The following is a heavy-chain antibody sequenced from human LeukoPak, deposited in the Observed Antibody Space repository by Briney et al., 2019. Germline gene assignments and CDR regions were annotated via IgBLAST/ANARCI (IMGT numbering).Heavy chain of an antibody. V-gene: IGHV3-9*01. D-gene: IGHD2-21*02. Sequence: GGSLRLSCAASGFTFDDYAMHWVRQAPGKGLEWVSGISWNSGSIGYADSVKGRFTISRDNAKNSLYLQMNSLRAEDTALYYCAKDLGGACLQAFDYWGQGTLVTVSS. J-gene: IGHJ4*02. CDR1: GFTFDDYA. CDR2: ISWNSGSI. CDR3: AKDLGGACLQAFDY.